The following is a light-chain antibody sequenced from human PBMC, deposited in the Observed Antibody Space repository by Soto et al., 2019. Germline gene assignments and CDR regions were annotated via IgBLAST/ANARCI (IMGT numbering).Light chain of an antibody. CDR3: SSYTTSSTS. J-gene: IGLJ2*01. CDR2: DVS. Sequence: QSALTQPASVSGSPGQSITISCTGPNSDVGNYNYVSWYQQHPGKAPKLIIFDVSNRPSGVSNRFSGSKSGNTASLTISGLQAEDEADYYCSSYTTSSTSFGGGTKLTVL. V-gene: IGLV2-14*01. CDR1: NSDVGNYNY.